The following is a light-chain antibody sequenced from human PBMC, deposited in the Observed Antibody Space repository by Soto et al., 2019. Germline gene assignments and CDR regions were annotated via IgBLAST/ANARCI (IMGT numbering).Light chain of an antibody. CDR2: ATS. CDR3: QESYTGPAVS. CDR1: QNIGNY. V-gene: IGKV1-39*01. Sequence: DIQMTQSPSSLSASLGDRVTITCRASQNIGNYLNWYQHKPGKAPKLLIYATSTLQSGVPSRFSGSGSGTEFTLTISSLQPEDFATYFCQESYTGPAVSFGGGTKVDIK. J-gene: IGKJ4*01.